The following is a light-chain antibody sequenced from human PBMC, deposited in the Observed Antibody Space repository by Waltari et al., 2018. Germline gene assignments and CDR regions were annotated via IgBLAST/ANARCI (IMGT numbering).Light chain of an antibody. J-gene: IGKJ1*01. Sequence: EIVLTQSPGTLSLSPGERATLSCRASQSVSKYLAWCQQRPGQAPRLLIYDASIRATGIPDRFSGSGSGTDFSLTISRLEPEDFAVYYCQKYVNLPATFGQGTKVEIK. V-gene: IGKV3-20*01. CDR3: QKYVNLPAT. CDR2: DAS. CDR1: QSVSKY.